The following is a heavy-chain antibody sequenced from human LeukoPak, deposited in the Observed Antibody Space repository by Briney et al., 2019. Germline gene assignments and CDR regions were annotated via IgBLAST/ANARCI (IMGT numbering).Heavy chain of an antibody. CDR1: GGSISTYY. CDR2: IYYTGST. CDR3: ARQNYGSAPLRY. D-gene: IGHD3-10*01. Sequence: PSETLSLTCTVSGGSISTYYWTWIRQPPGKGLEWIGYIYYTGSTNYNPSLKSRVTILVDTSKNQFSLKLSSVTAADTAVYFCARQNYGSAPLRYWGQGTLVTVSS. J-gene: IGHJ4*02. V-gene: IGHV4-59*08.